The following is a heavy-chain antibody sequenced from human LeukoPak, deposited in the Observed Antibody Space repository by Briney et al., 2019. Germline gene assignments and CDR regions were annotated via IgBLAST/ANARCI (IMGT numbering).Heavy chain of an antibody. V-gene: IGHV3-7*01. CDR2: IKQDGSEK. Sequence: GGSLRLSCAASGFTFDDYAMHWVRQAPGKGLEWVANIKQDGSEKYYVDSVKGRFTISRDNAKNSLYLQMNSLRAEDTAVYYCARRRWQLGYYYYGMDVWGQGTTVTVSS. CDR1: GFTFDDYA. J-gene: IGHJ6*02. CDR3: ARRRWQLGYYYYGMDV. D-gene: IGHD2-15*01.